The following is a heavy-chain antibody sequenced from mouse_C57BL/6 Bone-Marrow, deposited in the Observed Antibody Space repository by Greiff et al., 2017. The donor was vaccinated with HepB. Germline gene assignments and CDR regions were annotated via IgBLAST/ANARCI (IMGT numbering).Heavy chain of an antibody. D-gene: IGHD1-2*01. CDR1: GYSITSGYY. V-gene: IGHV3-6*01. Sequence: EVQLQQSGPGLVKPSQSLSLTCSVTGYSITSGYYWNWIRQFPGNKLEWMGYISYDGSNNYNPSLKNRISITRDTSKNQFFLKLNSVTTEDTATYYCARDPYYGAWFAYWGQGTLVTVSA. J-gene: IGHJ3*01. CDR2: ISYDGSN. CDR3: ARDPYYGAWFAY.